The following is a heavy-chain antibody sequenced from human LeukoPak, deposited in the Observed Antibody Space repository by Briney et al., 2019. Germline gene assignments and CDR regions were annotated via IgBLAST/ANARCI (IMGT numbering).Heavy chain of an antibody. Sequence: SVKVSCKASGGTFSSYAISWVRQAPGQGLEWMGGIIPIFGTANYAQKFQGRVTMTRDTSISTAYMELSRLRSDDTAVYYCARAGGPKLRFDYWGQGTLVTVSS. CDR1: GGTFSSYA. V-gene: IGHV1-69*05. D-gene: IGHD3-10*01. J-gene: IGHJ4*02. CDR2: IIPIFGTA. CDR3: ARAGGPKLRFDY.